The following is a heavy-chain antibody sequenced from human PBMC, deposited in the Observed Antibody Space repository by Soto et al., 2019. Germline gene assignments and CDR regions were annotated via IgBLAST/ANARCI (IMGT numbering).Heavy chain of an antibody. CDR2: INPNSGGT. CDR3: AREDSRYYGSGSSIAY. D-gene: IGHD3-10*01. V-gene: IGHV1-2*04. J-gene: IGHJ4*02. Sequence: GASVKVSCKASGYTFTGYYMHWVRQAPGQGLEWMGWINPNSGGTNYAQKFQGWVTMTRDTSISTAYMELSRLRSDDTAVYYCAREDSRYYGSGSSIAYWGQGTLVTVSS. CDR1: GYTFTGYY.